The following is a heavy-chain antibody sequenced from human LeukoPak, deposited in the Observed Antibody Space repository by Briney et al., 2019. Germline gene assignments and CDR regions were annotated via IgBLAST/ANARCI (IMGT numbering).Heavy chain of an antibody. Sequence: GGSLRLSCAASGFTFSNYNMNWVRQAPGKGLEWVSSISYSSSYIYYADSVKGRFTISRDNAKNSLYLQMNSLRAEDTAVYYCARIAVTYTFGYWGQGTLVTVSS. CDR1: GFTFSNYN. CDR2: ISYSSSYI. D-gene: IGHD4-17*01. CDR3: ARIAVTYTFGY. J-gene: IGHJ4*02. V-gene: IGHV3-21*01.